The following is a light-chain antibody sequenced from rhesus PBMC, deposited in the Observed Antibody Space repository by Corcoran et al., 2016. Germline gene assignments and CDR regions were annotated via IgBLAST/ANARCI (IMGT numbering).Light chain of an antibody. V-gene: IGKV1-44*02. CDR1: QTISSY. Sequence: DIQMTQSPSSLSASVGDRVTITCRASQTISSYLAWYQQKPGKVHKLLIYAASSLESGVPSRFSGSGSGTEFTLTISSLQPGDFATYYCQQHNSHPLTFGGGTKVEIK. J-gene: IGKJ4*01. CDR3: QQHNSHPLT. CDR2: AAS.